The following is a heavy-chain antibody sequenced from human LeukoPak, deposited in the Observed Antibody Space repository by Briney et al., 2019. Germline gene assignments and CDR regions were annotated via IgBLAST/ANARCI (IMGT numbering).Heavy chain of an antibody. Sequence: GGSLRLSCAASGFNFPDYYMTWIRQAPGKGLEWISNIRTTAEGAKYAYYADSVKGRVTISRDDGKNTLYLHMNSLRDDDTAVYYCATDQRYAFDYWGQGILVTVSS. J-gene: IGHJ4*02. CDR2: IRTTAEGAKYA. CDR1: GFNFPDYY. V-gene: IGHV3-11*03. CDR3: ATDQRYAFDY. D-gene: IGHD3-9*01.